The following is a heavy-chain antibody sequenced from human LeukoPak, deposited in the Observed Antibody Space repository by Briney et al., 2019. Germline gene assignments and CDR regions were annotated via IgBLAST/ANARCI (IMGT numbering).Heavy chain of an antibody. CDR2: VYHTGST. CDR1: GYSIGSGYY. Sequence: SETLSLTCAVSGYSIGSGYYWVWIRQPPGKGLEWTGSVYHTGSTYYHPSLKSRVTISLDTSKNQFSLRLTSVTAADTALYYCASHYYASSGSLFDSWGRGSLVTVSS. CDR3: ASHYYASSGSLFDS. V-gene: IGHV4-38-2*01. D-gene: IGHD3-22*01. J-gene: IGHJ4*02.